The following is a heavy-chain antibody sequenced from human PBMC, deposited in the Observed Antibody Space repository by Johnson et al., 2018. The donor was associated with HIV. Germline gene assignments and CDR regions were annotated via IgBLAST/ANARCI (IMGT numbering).Heavy chain of an antibody. Sequence: VQLVESGGGLVQPGGSLRLSCAASGFTFSSYDMHWVRQATGKGLEWVSAIGTAGDTYNPGSVKGRFTISRENAKNSLYLQMNSLRAEDTAVYYCASFGLAVAADAFDIWGQGTMVTVSS. D-gene: IGHD6-19*01. CDR3: ASFGLAVAADAFDI. J-gene: IGHJ3*02. V-gene: IGHV3-13*01. CDR2: IGTAGDT. CDR1: GFTFSSYD.